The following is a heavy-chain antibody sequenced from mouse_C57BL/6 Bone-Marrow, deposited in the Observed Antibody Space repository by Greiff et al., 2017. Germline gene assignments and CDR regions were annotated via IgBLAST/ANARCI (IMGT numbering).Heavy chain of an antibody. V-gene: IGHV1-53*01. CDR3: ARWDYYGSSYDYFDV. CDR1: GYTFTSYW. D-gene: IGHD1-1*01. J-gene: IGHJ1*03. CDR2: INPSNGGT. Sequence: QVQLKQPGTELVKPGASVKLSCKASGYTFTSYWMHWVKQRPGQGLEWIGNINPSNGGTNYNEKFKSKATLTVDKSSSTAYMQLSSLTSEDSAVYYCARWDYYGSSYDYFDVWGTGTTVTVSS.